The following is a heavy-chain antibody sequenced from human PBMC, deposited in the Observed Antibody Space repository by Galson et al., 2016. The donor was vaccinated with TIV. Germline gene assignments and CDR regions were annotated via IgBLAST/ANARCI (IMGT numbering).Heavy chain of an antibody. CDR1: GASISSDYFH. CDR2: IYDSGTT. D-gene: IGHD1-26*01. CDR3: ATYIVGAGGRGD. Sequence: TLSLTCTVSGASISSDYFHWSWIRQSPGQGLEWIGCIYDSGTTRYNPSLWSRLSISRDTSKNQFTLTLTSVTAADTAVYYCATYIVGAGGRGDWGQGTLVTVSS. V-gene: IGHV4-30-4*01. J-gene: IGHJ4*02.